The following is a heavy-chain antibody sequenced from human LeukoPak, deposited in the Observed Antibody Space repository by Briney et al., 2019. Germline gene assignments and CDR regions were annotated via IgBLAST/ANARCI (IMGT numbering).Heavy chain of an antibody. CDR2: IHYTGST. Sequence: PSETLSLTCTVSGGSISSYYWSWLRQSPGKGLECIWYIHYTGSTNSNPSLKSRVTISVDTAKNQFSLKLSSVTAADRAVYYCARRKVGAPPPPLRAAPNFDYWGQGALVTVSS. D-gene: IGHD1-26*01. J-gene: IGHJ4*02. CDR3: ARRKVGAPPPPLRAAPNFDY. V-gene: IGHV4-59*08. CDR1: GGSISSYY.